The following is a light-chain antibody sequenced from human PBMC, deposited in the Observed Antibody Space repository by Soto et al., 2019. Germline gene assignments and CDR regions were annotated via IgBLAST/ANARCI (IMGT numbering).Light chain of an antibody. J-gene: IGLJ2*01. Sequence: QSALTQSPSASGSPGQSVTISCTGTSSDIGGYNSVSWYQQHPGKAPKVMIYDVTKRPSGVPDRFSGSKSGNTASLTVSALQAEDEADYYCQSYDRNNVNVVFGGGTKVTVL. CDR3: QSYDRNNVNVV. CDR2: DVT. V-gene: IGLV2-8*01. CDR1: SSDIGGYNS.